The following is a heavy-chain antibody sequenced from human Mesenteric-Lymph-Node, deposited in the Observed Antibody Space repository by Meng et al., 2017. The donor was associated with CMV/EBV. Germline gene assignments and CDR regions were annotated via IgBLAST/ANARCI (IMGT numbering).Heavy chain of an antibody. J-gene: IGHJ4*02. CDR1: GYTFTSYG. D-gene: IGHD1-26*01. CDR3: ARGGESGSYNY. Sequence: ASEKVSCKASGYTFTSYGISWVRQAPGQGRKWMGWISADNGNTNYAQKLQGRVTMTTDTSKSTAYMELRSLRSDDTAVYYCARGGESGSYNYWGQGTLVTVSS. CDR2: ISADNGNT. V-gene: IGHV1-18*01.